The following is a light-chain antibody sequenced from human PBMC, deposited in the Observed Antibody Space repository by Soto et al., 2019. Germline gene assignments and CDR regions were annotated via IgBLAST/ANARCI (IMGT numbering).Light chain of an antibody. CDR1: SSDICGYNY. Sequence: QSVLTQPPSASGSPGQSVTLSCTGTSSDICGYNYVSWYQQHPGKAPKLMIYEVSKRPSGVPDRFSGSKSGNTASLTVSGLQAEDEADYYCSSYAGSNNYVFGSGTKVTVL. V-gene: IGLV2-8*01. CDR3: SSYAGSNNYV. J-gene: IGLJ1*01. CDR2: EVS.